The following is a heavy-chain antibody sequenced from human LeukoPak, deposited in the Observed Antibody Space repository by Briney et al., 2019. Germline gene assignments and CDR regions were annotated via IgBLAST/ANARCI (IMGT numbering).Heavy chain of an antibody. V-gene: IGHV4-59*01. CDR2: IYYSGST. D-gene: IGHD2-2*01. CDR1: GGSISSYY. CDR3: AGELRIPAAFSYWYFDL. Sequence: SENLSLTCTGSGGSISSYYWSWIRQPPGKGLEWIGYIYYSGSTNYNHSLKSRVTISVDTSKNQFSLKLSSVAAAVSAVYYCAGELRIPAAFSYWYFDLWGRGTLVTVSS. J-gene: IGHJ2*01.